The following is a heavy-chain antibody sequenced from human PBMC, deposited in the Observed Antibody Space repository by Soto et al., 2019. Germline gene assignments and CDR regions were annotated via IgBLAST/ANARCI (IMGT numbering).Heavy chain of an antibody. V-gene: IGHV5-51*01. Sequence: PGESLKISCKGSGYSFTSYWIGWVRQMPGKGLEWMGIIYPGDSDTRYSPSFQGQVTISADKSISTAYLQWSSLKASDTAMYYCARGPDIVVVTAIRDLHFDYWGQGTLVTVSS. J-gene: IGHJ4*02. D-gene: IGHD2-21*02. CDR3: ARGPDIVVVTAIRDLHFDY. CDR1: GYSFTSYW. CDR2: IYPGDSDT.